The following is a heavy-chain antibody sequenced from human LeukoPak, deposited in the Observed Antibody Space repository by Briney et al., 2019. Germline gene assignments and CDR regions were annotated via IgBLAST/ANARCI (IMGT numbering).Heavy chain of an antibody. CDR1: GFTFSSYA. CDR3: AKGYYDYVWGSYYFDY. CDR2: ISGSGGST. J-gene: IGHJ4*02. V-gene: IGHV3-23*01. Sequence: GGSLRLSCAASGFTFSSYAMSWVRQAPGRGLEWVSAISGSGGSTYYADSVKGRFTISRDNSGDTLYLQMNSLRAEDTAVYYCAKGYYDYVWGSYYFDYWGQGTLVTVSS. D-gene: IGHD3-16*01.